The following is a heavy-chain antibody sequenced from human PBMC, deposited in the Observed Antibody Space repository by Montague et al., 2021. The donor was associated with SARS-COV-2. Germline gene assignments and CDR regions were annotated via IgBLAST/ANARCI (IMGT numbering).Heavy chain of an antibody. CDR3: VRGVEAAGSYDY. CDR1: GDSVFSNSAT. V-gene: IGHV6-1*01. D-gene: IGHD6-13*01. Sequence: CAISGDSVFSNSATWNWIRQSPSRGREWLGRTYYRSMRKSDYARSVKSRIAINPDTSKNQFSLQLSSVTPEDTALYYCVRGVEAAGSYDYWGQGTLVTVSS. CDR2: TYYRSMRKS. J-gene: IGHJ4*02.